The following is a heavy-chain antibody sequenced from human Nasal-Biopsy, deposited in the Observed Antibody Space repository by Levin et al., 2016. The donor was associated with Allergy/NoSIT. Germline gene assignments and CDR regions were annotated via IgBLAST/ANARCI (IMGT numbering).Heavy chain of an antibody. Sequence: GESLKISCAASGFTSSSYHMNWVRQAPGKGLEWVSYITSGSSPIYYADSVKGRFAISRDNAQSSLFLQMNSLRAEDTAVYYCARGFGIALWGQGTLVTVSS. D-gene: IGHD3-10*01. CDR2: ITSGSSPI. J-gene: IGHJ5*02. CDR1: GFTSSSYH. CDR3: ARGFGIAL. V-gene: IGHV3-48*04.